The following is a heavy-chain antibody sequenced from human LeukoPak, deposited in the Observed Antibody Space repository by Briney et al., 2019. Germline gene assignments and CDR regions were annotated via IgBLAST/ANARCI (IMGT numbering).Heavy chain of an antibody. CDR2: IYYSGST. CDR3: ARGTRGDYVSGWFDP. Sequence: SETLSLTCTVSGGSISSYYWSWIRQPPGKGLEWIGYIYYSGSTNYNPSLKSRVTISVDTSKNQFSLKLSSVTAADTAVYYCARGTRGDYVSGWFDPWGQGTLVTVSS. CDR1: GGSISSYY. J-gene: IGHJ5*02. D-gene: IGHD4-17*01. V-gene: IGHV4-59*12.